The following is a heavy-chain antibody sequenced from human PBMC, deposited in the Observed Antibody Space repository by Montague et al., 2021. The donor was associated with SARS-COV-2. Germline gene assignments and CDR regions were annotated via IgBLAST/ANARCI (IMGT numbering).Heavy chain of an antibody. CDR3: ARGTRVVGITAGFRD. J-gene: IGHJ4*02. V-gene: IGHV4-34*01. CDR1: RGSFHIFS. D-gene: IGHD2-21*01. Sequence: SETLSLTCAVYRGSFHIFSWGWIRQSPEKGLEWIGEIDHRGNTNYNPSLKSRVTISVDTSKNQFSLNLTSVTAADTAIYYCARGTRVVGITAGFRDWGQGTQVAVSS. CDR2: IDHRGNT.